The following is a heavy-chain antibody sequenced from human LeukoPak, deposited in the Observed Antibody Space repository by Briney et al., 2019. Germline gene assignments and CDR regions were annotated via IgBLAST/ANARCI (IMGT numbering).Heavy chain of an antibody. Sequence: GGSLRLSCAVSGVPFNNAWMSWVRQAPGKGLEWVGRIKGKSAGGTTDYAAPVKGRFTILKDDSENTLYLQMNSLTTEDTAVHYCTWLYSDAFNIWGQGTMVTVSS. CDR2: IKGKSAGGTT. CDR1: GVPFNNAW. CDR3: TWLYSDAFNI. D-gene: IGHD2-15*01. J-gene: IGHJ3*02. V-gene: IGHV3-15*01.